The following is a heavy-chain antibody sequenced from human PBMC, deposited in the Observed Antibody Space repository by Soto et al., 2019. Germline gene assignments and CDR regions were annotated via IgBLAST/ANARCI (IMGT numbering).Heavy chain of an antibody. CDR3: ARGGYSGYGGGGSYYYGMDV. CDR1: GYTVTSYA. Sequence: ASVKVSCQASGYTVTSYAQHWVAKAPGQRLVLVGGNYAGARQPKYLQKFQGRDTMARHASASTAYLELSSLRSEDTALYYCARGGYSGYGGGGSYYYGMDVWGQGTTVTVSS. J-gene: IGHJ6*02. D-gene: IGHD5-12*01. CDR2: NYAGARQP. V-gene: IGHV1-3*01.